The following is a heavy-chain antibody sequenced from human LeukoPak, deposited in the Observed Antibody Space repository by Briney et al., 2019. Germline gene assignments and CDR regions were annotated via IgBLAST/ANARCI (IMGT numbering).Heavy chain of an antibody. D-gene: IGHD4-11*01. Sequence: ASVKVSCKASGYTFTSYDFNWVRQATGQGLEWIGWMIPSSGNTGYAQKFQGRVTMTRNTSTSTAYLELSSLRSEDTAVYYCARGRYSNYPPYYFDYWGQGTLVTVSS. CDR2: MIPSSGNT. V-gene: IGHV1-8*01. CDR1: GYTFTSYD. CDR3: ARGRYSNYPPYYFDY. J-gene: IGHJ4*02.